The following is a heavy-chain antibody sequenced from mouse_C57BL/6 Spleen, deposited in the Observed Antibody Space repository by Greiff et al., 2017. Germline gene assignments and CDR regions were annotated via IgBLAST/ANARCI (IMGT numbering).Heavy chain of an antibody. D-gene: IGHD1-1*01. J-gene: IGHJ2*01. CDR2: INPNNGGT. V-gene: IGHV1-26*01. CDR3: ARGGSRHFDY. Sequence: VQLQQSGPELVKPGASVKISCKASGYTFTDYYMNWVKQSHGKSLEWIGDINPNNGGTSYNQKFKGKATLTVDKSSSTAYMELRSLTSEDSAVYYCARGGSRHFDYWGQGTTLTVSS. CDR1: GYTFTDYY.